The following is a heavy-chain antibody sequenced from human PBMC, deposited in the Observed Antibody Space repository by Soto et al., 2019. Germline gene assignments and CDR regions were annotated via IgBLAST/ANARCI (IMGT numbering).Heavy chain of an antibody. CDR2: IYYGGST. D-gene: IGHD1-26*01. V-gene: IGHV4-59*01. J-gene: IGHJ3*02. CDR1: GGSISSYY. Sequence: LSLTCTVSGGSISSYYWSWIRQPPGKGLEWIGYIYYGGSTNYNPSLKSRVTISVDTSKNQFSLKLSSVTAADTAVYYCARAISGSHEAFDIWGQGTMVTVSS. CDR3: ARAISGSHEAFDI.